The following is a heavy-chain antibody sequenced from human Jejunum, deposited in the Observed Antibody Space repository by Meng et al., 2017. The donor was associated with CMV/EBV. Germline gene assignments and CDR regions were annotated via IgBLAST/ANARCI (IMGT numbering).Heavy chain of an antibody. CDR1: GFTFSSCG. CDR3: VKENKKLRGDY. CDR2: IQYEETTK. J-gene: IGHJ4*02. V-gene: IGHV3-30*02. D-gene: IGHD1/OR15-1a*01. Sequence: AASGFTFSSCGMQWVRQVPGKGLEWVAFIQYEETTKYYAVSVKGRFSISRDNSKNTLFLQMNSLRAEDTAVYYCVKENKKLRGDYWGQGTLVTVSS.